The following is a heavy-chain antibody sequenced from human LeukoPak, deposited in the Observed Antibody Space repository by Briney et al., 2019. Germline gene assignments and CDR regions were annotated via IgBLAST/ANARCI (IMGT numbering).Heavy chain of an antibody. D-gene: IGHD2-2*01. Sequence: GAPLKTSSKGAGYSFTNYWSCLGRPMAGKGLGWVGIIYPGDSDTRYSPSFEGQVTISADKSINTAYLQWSSLKASDTAMYYCARHARYCSSTSCWPHAFDIWGQGTMVTVSS. CDR3: ARHARYCSSTSCWPHAFDI. CDR1: GYSFTNYW. V-gene: IGHV5-51*01. J-gene: IGHJ3*02. CDR2: IYPGDSDT.